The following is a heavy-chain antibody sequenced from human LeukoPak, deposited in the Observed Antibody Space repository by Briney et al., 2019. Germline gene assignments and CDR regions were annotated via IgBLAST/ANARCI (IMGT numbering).Heavy chain of an antibody. CDR2: IYYSGST. D-gene: IGHD4-17*01. Sequence: PSETLSLTCTVSGGSISSSSYYWGWIRQPPGKGLEWIGSIYYSGSTYYNPSLKSRVTISVDTSKNQFSLKLSSVTAADTAVYYCVRGNGDYGALFDYWGQGTLVTVSS. J-gene: IGHJ4*02. V-gene: IGHV4-39*07. CDR3: VRGNGDYGALFDY. CDR1: GGSISSSSYY.